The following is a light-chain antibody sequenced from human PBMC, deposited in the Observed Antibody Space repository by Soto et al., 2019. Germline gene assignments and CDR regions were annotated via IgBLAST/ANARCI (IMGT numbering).Light chain of an antibody. CDR2: EVS. CDR1: SSDVGGYNY. V-gene: IGLV2-8*01. Sequence: QSVLTQPPSASGSPGQSVTISCTGTSSDVGGYNYVSWYQHHPGKAPKLMIYEVSKRPSGVPDRFSGSKSGNTASLTVSGLQAEDEADYYCSSYAGSHGVFGTRTKLTVL. CDR3: SSYAGSHGV. J-gene: IGLJ1*01.